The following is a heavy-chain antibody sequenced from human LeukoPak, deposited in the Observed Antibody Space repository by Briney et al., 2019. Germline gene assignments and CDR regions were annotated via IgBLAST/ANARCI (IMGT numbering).Heavy chain of an antibody. D-gene: IGHD2-2*01. CDR3: ARDSNSRPI. V-gene: IGHV3-23*01. CDR1: GFTFTTYS. Sequence: PGGSLRLSCEASGFTFTTYSMTWVRQAPGKGLEWVSAISVSGGIAYYADSVKGRFTISRDNSNNTVYLQMNSLRAEDTAVYYCARDSNSRPIWGQGTLVTVSS. J-gene: IGHJ4*02. CDR2: ISVSGGIA.